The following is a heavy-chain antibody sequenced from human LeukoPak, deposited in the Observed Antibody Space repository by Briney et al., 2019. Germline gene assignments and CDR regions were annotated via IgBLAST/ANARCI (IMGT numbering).Heavy chain of an antibody. J-gene: IGHJ4*02. CDR1: GGSFSGYY. CDR2: INHSGST. D-gene: IGHD3-10*01. V-gene: IGHV4-34*01. Sequence: PSETLSLTCAVYGGSFSGYYWSWIRQPPGKGLEWIGEINHSGSTNYNPSLKSRVTISADTSKNQFSLKLSSVTAADTAVYYCARGRGPGRYYFDYWGQGTLVTVSS. CDR3: ARGRGPGRYYFDY.